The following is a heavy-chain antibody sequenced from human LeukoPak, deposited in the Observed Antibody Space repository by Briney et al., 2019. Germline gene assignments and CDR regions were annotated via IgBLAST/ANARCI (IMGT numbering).Heavy chain of an antibody. CDR1: GGSISSYY. Sequence: PSETLSLTCTVSGGSISSYYWSWIRQPPGKGLEWIGYIYYSGSTNYNPSLKSRVTISVDTSKNQFSLKLSSVTAADTAVYYCARLSKYYDILTGYYTIFDYWGQGTLVTVSS. V-gene: IGHV4-59*08. D-gene: IGHD3-9*01. CDR2: IYYSGST. CDR3: ARLSKYYDILTGYYTIFDY. J-gene: IGHJ4*02.